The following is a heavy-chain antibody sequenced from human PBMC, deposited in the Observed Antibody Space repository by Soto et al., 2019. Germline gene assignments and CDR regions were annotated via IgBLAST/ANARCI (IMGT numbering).Heavy chain of an antibody. CDR2: ISWNSGSI. Sequence: EVQLVESGGGLVQPGRSLRLSCAASGFTFDDYAMHWVRQAPGKGLEWVSGISWNSGSIGYADSVKGRFTISRDNAKNSLYLQMNSLRAEDTALYYCAKDRGVWQGDYAQDWYFDLWGRGTLVTVSS. CDR1: GFTFDDYA. D-gene: IGHD4-17*01. V-gene: IGHV3-9*01. CDR3: AKDRGVWQGDYAQDWYFDL. J-gene: IGHJ2*01.